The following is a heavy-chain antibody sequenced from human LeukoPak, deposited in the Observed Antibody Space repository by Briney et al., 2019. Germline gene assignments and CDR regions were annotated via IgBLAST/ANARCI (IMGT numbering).Heavy chain of an antibody. D-gene: IGHD5-12*01. V-gene: IGHV3-23*01. CDR3: AKGSNRGVATIDY. CDR1: GFTFSSFA. CDR2: ISGGGGST. J-gene: IGHJ4*02. Sequence: GGSLRLSCAASGFTFSSFAMSWVRQAPGKGLEWVSTISGGGGSTYYTDSVKGRFTISRDNSKNTLFLQMNSLRAEDTAVYYCAKGSNRGVATIDYWGQGTLVTVSS.